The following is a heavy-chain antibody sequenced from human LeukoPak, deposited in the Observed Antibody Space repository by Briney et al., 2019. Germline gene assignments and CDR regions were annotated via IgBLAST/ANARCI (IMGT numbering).Heavy chain of an antibody. J-gene: IGHJ6*02. D-gene: IGHD3-22*01. V-gene: IGHV3-23*01. CDR2: ISGSGGST. CDR3: AKDTYYYDSSGYYYYYYGMDV. CDR1: GFTFSSYA. Sequence: GGSLRLSCAASGFTFSSYAMSWVRQAPGKGLEWVSAISGSGGSTYYADSVKGRFTISRDNSKNTLYLQMNSLRAKDTAVYYCAKDTYYYDSSGYYYYYYGMDVWGQGTTVTVSS.